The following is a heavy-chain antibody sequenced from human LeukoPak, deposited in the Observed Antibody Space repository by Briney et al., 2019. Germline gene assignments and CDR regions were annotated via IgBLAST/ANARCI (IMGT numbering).Heavy chain of an antibody. J-gene: IGHJ4*02. Sequence: GRSLRLSCAASGFTFSSYGMHWVRQAPGKGLERAAVISYDGSNKYYADPVKGRFTISRDNSKNTLYLQMNSLRAEDTAVYYCARDLPVVGAPGFDYWGQGTLVTVSS. V-gene: IGHV3-30*03. CDR3: ARDLPVVGAPGFDY. CDR1: GFTFSSYG. D-gene: IGHD1-26*01. CDR2: ISYDGSNK.